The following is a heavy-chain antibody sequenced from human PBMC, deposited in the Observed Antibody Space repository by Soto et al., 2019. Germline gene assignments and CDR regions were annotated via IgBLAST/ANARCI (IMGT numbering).Heavy chain of an antibody. CDR1: GGSFSGYY. CDR3: ARDSVSSGWYFDY. V-gene: IGHV4-34*01. CDR2: INHSGST. Sequence: SETLSLTCAVYGGSFSGYYWSWIRQPPGKGLEWIGEINHSGSTNYNPSLKSRVTISVDTSKNQFSLKLSPVTAADTAVYYCARDSVSSGWYFDYWGQGTLVTVSS. J-gene: IGHJ4*02. D-gene: IGHD6-19*01.